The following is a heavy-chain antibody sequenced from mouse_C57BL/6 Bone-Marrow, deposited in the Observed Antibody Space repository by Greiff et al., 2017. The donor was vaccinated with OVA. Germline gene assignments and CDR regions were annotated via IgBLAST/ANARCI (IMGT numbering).Heavy chain of an antibody. V-gene: IGHV5-12*01. CDR1: GFTFSDYY. CDR3: ARHDYYGDYYAMDY. Sequence: LVESGGGLVQPGGSLKLSCAASGFTFSDYYMYWVRQTPEKRLEWVAYISNGGGSTYYPDTVKGRFTISRDNAKNTLYLQMSRLKSEDTAMYYCARHDYYGDYYAMDYWGQGTSVTVSS. CDR2: ISNGGGST. D-gene: IGHD1-1*01. J-gene: IGHJ4*01.